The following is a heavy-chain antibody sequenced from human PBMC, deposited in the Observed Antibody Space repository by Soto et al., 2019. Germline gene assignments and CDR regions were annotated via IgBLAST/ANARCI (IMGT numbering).Heavy chain of an antibody. J-gene: IGHJ4*02. CDR3: AKNPDSYAWGREGYCDY. V-gene: IGHV3-30*18. CDR1: GFTFSSYG. Sequence: QVQLVESGGGVVQPGRSLRVSCAASGFTFSSYGMNWVRQAPGKGLEWVAIISYDGSDKYYADSVKGRFTICRDNSKNTLYLQMNSLRGEDTAVYYCAKNPDSYAWGREGYCDYWGQGTLVTVSS. CDR2: ISYDGSDK. D-gene: IGHD3-16*01.